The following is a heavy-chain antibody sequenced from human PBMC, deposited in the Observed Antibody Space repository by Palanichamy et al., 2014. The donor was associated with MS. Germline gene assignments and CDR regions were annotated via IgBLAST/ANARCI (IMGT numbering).Heavy chain of an antibody. Sequence: QLQLQESGPGLVRPSQTLSLTCIVSGGSMSSGGYFWNWIRQYPDKGLEWIGYIYYSGSTYYNPSLKNRVTISADMSKNHFSLTLTSVTAADTAVYYCATSAGIAIGPLDDWGQGTPVIVSS. D-gene: IGHD2/OR15-2a*01. V-gene: IGHV4-31*03. CDR1: GGSMSSGGYF. CDR2: IYYSGST. CDR3: ATSAGIAIGPLDD. J-gene: IGHJ4*02.